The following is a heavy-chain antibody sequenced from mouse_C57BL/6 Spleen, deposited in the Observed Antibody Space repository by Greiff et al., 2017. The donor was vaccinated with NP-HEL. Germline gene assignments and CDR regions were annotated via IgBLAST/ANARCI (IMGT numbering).Heavy chain of an antibody. D-gene: IGHD2-4*01. CDR2: FHPYNDDT. CDR1: GYTFTTYP. Sequence: VQLQESGAELVKPGASVKMSCKASGYTFTTYPIEWMKQNHGKSLEWIGNFHPYNDDTKYNEKFKGKATLTVEKSSSTVYLELSRLTSDDSAVYYCARGGLRPYWYFDVWGTGTTVTVSS. CDR3: ARGGLRPYWYFDV. V-gene: IGHV1-47*01. J-gene: IGHJ1*03.